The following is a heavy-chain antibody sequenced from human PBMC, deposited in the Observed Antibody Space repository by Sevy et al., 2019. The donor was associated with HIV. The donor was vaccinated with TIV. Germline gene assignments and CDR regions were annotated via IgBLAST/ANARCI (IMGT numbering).Heavy chain of an antibody. CDR3: VRGGFSSSWLY. D-gene: IGHD6-13*01. CDR1: GFTFSDYT. J-gene: IGHJ4*02. V-gene: IGHV3-48*01. CDR2: ISPSSSTI. Sequence: GGSLRLSCAASGFTFSDYTMNWVRQAPGKGLEWVSYISPSSSTIYYADSGKGRFTISSDNAKNSLYLQMDSLRAEDTAVYYCVRGGFSSSWLYSGQGTMDTVSS.